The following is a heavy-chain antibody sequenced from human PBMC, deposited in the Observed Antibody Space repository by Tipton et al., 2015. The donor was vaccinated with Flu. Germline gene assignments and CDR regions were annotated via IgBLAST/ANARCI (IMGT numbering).Heavy chain of an antibody. Sequence: LKLSCAASGFTFSSYEMNWIRQPPGKGLEWIGSMYNSGSTYYNTSLKSRVTISVDTSKNQFSLKLSSVTAADTAVYYCARENRDIVLVVYASNWFDPWGQGTLVTVSS. CDR2: MYNSGST. CDR3: ARENRDIVLVVYASNWFDP. V-gene: IGHV4-39*07. CDR1: GFTFSSYE. J-gene: IGHJ5*02. D-gene: IGHD2-8*02.